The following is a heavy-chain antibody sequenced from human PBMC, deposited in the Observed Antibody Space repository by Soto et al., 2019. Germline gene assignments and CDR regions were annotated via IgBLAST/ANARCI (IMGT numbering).Heavy chain of an antibody. D-gene: IGHD1-26*01. CDR2: ISGSGDST. V-gene: IGHV3-23*01. CDR3: ARRGSGSDDDD. CDR1: GFTFSSYA. Sequence: EVQLLESGGGLVQPGGSLRLSCAASGFTFSSYAMRWVRQAPVKGLEWVSAISGSGDSTYYADSVKGRVTISRDNSKNPLSLQMNSLRAADTAVYYCARRGSGSDDDDWGQGTLVTVSS. J-gene: IGHJ4*02.